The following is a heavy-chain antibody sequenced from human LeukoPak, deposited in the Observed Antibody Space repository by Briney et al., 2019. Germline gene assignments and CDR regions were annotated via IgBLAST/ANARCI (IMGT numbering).Heavy chain of an antibody. CDR2: INHSGNT. CDR3: ARDRSTYYYGSGSSYFDY. J-gene: IGHJ4*02. CDR1: GGSFSGYY. V-gene: IGHV4-34*01. Sequence: SETLSLTCAVYGGSFSGYYWSWIRQPPGKGLEWIGEINHSGNTNYNPSLKSRVTISVDTSKNQFSLKLSSVTAADTAVYYCARDRSTYYYGSGSSYFDYWGQGTLVTVSS. D-gene: IGHD3-10*01.